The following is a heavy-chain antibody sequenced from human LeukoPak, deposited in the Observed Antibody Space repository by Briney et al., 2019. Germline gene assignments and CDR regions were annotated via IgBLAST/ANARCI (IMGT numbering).Heavy chain of an antibody. CDR2: ISGSGGST. J-gene: IGHJ4*02. V-gene: IGHV3-23*01. CDR3: ARDQGILFFDS. D-gene: IGHD2-21*01. Sequence: PGGSLRLSCAASGFTFSSYAMSWVRQAPVKGLEWVSAISGSGGSTYYADSVKGRFTISRDNAKNSLYLQMNSLRVEDTAVYYCARDQGILFFDSWGQGTLVTVSS. CDR1: GFTFSSYA.